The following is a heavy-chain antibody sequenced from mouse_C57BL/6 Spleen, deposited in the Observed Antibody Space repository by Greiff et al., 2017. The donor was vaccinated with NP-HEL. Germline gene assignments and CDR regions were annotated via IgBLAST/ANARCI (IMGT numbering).Heavy chain of an antibody. J-gene: IGHJ4*01. Sequence: QVQLQQPGAELVMPGASVKLSCKASGYTFTSYWMHWVKQRPGQGLEWIGEIDPSDSYTNYNQKFKGKSTLTVDKSSSTASMQLSSLTSKDSSVYYGARSGYGSGFYAMDYWGQGTSVTVSS. CDR1: GYTFTSYW. D-gene: IGHD1-1*01. CDR3: ARSGYGSGFYAMDY. CDR2: IDPSDSYT. V-gene: IGHV1-69*01.